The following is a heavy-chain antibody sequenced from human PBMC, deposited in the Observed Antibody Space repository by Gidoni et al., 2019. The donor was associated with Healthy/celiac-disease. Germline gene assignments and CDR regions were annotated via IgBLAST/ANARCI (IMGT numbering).Heavy chain of an antibody. CDR2: ISWNSGSI. J-gene: IGHJ6*02. Sequence: EVQLVESGGGLVQPGRSLRLSCAASGFTFDDYAMHWVRQAPGKGLEWVSGISWNSGSIGYADSVKGRFTISRDNAKNSLYLQMNSLRAEDTALYYCAKDRGSPLYYYYGMDVWGQGTTVTVSS. CDR1: GFTFDDYA. CDR3: AKDRGSPLYYYYGMDV. V-gene: IGHV3-9*01. D-gene: IGHD3-16*01.